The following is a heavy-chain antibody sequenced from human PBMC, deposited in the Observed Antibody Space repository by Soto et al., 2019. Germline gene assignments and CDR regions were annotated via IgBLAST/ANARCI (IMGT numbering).Heavy chain of an antibody. Sequence: QVQLQQWGAGLLKPSETLSLTCAVYGGSFSGYYWSWIRQPPGKGLEWIGEINHSGSTNYNPSLKRRVPISVDTSMNQFSLKLSSVTAADTAVYYCARASGGDIVVVPAAMLFFEYWGQGTLVTVSS. D-gene: IGHD2-2*01. V-gene: IGHV4-34*01. CDR2: INHSGST. CDR3: ARASGGDIVVVPAAMLFFEY. CDR1: GGSFSGYY. J-gene: IGHJ4*02.